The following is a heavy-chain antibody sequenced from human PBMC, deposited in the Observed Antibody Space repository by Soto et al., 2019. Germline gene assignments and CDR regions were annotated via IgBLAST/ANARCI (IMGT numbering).Heavy chain of an antibody. J-gene: IGHJ6*02. D-gene: IGHD5-18*01. CDR3: ARDSPPSLAMVFYYYGMDV. V-gene: IGHV3-11*01. Sequence: QVQLVESGGGLVKPGGSLRLSCAASGFTFSDYYMSWIRQAPGKGLEWVSYISSSGSTIYYADSVKGRFTISRDNAKNSLYPQMNSLRAEDTAVYYCARDSPPSLAMVFYYYGMDVWGQGTTVTVSS. CDR2: ISSSGSTI. CDR1: GFTFSDYY.